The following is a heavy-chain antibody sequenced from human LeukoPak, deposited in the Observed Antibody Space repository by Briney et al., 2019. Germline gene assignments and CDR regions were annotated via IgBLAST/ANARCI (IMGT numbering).Heavy chain of an antibody. CDR3: ARCNGVVPAATDWFDP. CDR2: IYHSGNT. V-gene: IGHV4-30-2*01. D-gene: IGHD2-2*01. CDR1: GGSISSGGYS. Sequence: LSLTCAVSGGSISSGGYSWSWIRQPPGKGLEWIGYIYHSGNTYYNPSLKSRVTISVDRSKNQFSLKLSSVTAADTAVYYCARCNGVVPAATDWFDPWGQGTLVTVSS. J-gene: IGHJ5*02.